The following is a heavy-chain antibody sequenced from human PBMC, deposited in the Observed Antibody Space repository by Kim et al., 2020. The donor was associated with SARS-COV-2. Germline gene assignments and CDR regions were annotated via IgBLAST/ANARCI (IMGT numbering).Heavy chain of an antibody. CDR3: ARVPHHYDFWSGYFDY. J-gene: IGHJ4*02. D-gene: IGHD3-3*01. V-gene: IGHV1-18*04. CDR2: ISAYNGNK. Sequence: ASVKVSCKASGYTFTSYGISWVRQAPGQGLEWMGWISAYNGNKNYAQKLQGRVTMTTDTSTSTAYMELRSLRSDDTAVYYCARVPHHYDFWSGYFDYWGQGTLVTVSS. CDR1: GYTFTSYG.